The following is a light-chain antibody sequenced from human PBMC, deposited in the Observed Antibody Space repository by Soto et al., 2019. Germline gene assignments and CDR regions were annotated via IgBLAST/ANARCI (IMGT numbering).Light chain of an antibody. CDR1: QSISSW. Sequence: DIQMTQSPSTLSASVGDRVTITCRASQSISSWLAWYQQKPGKAPKLLIYEASSLESGVPSRFSGSGSGTEFTLTVISLQPDDFATYYCQHYNNYYPAFGQGTKVEIK. CDR3: QHYNNYYPA. V-gene: IGKV1-5*03. CDR2: EAS. J-gene: IGKJ1*01.